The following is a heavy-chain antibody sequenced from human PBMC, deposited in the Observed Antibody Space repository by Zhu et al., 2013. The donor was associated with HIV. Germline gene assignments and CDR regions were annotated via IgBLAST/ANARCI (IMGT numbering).Heavy chain of an antibody. CDR1: GFTFSSYW. J-gene: IGHJ6*02. D-gene: IGHD2-2*01. V-gene: IGHV3-7*01. Sequence: EVQLVESGGGLVQPGGSLRLSCAASGFTFSSYWMSWVRQAPGKGLEWVANIKQDGSEKYYVDSVKGRFTISRDNAKNSLYLQMNSLRAEDTAVYYCARDRIVVVPAAYYYYYGMDVWGQGTTVTVSS. CDR2: IKQDGSEK. CDR3: ARDRIVVVPAAYYYYYGMDV.